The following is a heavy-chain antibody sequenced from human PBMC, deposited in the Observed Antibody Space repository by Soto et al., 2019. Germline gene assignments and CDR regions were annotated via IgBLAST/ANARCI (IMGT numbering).Heavy chain of an antibody. J-gene: IGHJ4*02. CDR1: GGTFSSYT. CDR2: IIPILGIA. Sequence: QVQLVQSGAEVKKPGSSVKVSCKTSGGTFSSYTISWVRQAPGQGLEWMGRIIPILGIANYAQKFQGRVTITADKSTSTAYMELSSLRSEDTAVYYCARSYGASSVGYWGQGSLVTVSS. V-gene: IGHV1-69*02. D-gene: IGHD4-17*01. CDR3: ARSYGASSVGY.